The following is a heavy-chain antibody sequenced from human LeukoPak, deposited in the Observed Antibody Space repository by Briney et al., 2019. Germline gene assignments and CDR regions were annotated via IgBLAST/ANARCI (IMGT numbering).Heavy chain of an antibody. D-gene: IGHD3-22*01. Sequence: SETLSLTCTVSGGSITSFYWTWIRQPPGKGLEWIGSIYYSGSTYYNPSLKSRVTISVDTSKNQFSLKLSSVTAADTAVYYCARAYYYDSSGYYFDAFDIWGQGTMVTVSS. CDR3: ARAYYYDSSGYYFDAFDI. V-gene: IGHV4-39*07. CDR2: IYYSGST. J-gene: IGHJ3*02. CDR1: GGSITSFY.